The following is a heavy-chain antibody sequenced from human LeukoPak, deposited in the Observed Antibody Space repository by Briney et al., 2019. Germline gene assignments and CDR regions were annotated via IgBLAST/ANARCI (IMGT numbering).Heavy chain of an antibody. V-gene: IGHV4-4*07. CDR2: IYSTGTT. CDR1: GASITGHY. D-gene: IGHD3-16*01. J-gene: IGHJ4*01. Sequence: SETLSLTCTVSGASITGHYWSWLRQPAGKAQEWLGRIYSTGTTAYNASFTSRLTMSVDTSKSQLSLKLNSVTAADTAVYYCVRVGEIWSNGGYFDSWGQGNPVTVSS. CDR3: VRVGEIWSNGGYFDS.